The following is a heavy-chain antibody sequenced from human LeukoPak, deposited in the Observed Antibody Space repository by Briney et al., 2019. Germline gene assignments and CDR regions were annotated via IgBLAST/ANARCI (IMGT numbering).Heavy chain of an antibody. D-gene: IGHD2-15*01. CDR2: LYYSGST. V-gene: IGHV4-39*01. CDR1: GGSISSSNYY. J-gene: IGHJ4*02. CDR3: ARATVGSGGSCYFY. Sequence: SETLSLTCTVSGGSISSSNYYWGWIRQPPGKGLEWIGSLYYSGSTYYNPSLKSRVTISVDTSKNQFSLKLSSVTAADTAVYYCARATVGSGGSCYFYWGQGTPVTVSS.